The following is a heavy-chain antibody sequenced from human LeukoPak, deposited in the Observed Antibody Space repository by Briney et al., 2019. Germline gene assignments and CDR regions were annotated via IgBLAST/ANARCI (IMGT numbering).Heavy chain of an antibody. J-gene: IGHJ4*02. CDR2: IKPDGGET. V-gene: IGHV3-7*01. CDR1: GFTVSSNS. Sequence: GGSLRLSCTVSGFTVSSNSMSWVRQAPGKGLEWVANIKPDGGETYYVDSVKGRFTISRDNAKSSLYLQMNSLRAEDTAVYYCARDYNLGQGTLVTVSS. CDR3: ARDYN.